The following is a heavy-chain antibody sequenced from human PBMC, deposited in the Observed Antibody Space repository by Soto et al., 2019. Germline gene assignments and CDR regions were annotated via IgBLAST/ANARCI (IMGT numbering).Heavy chain of an antibody. CDR2: ISGSGDNT. CDR1: GFSFDDYA. V-gene: IGHV3-43*02. Sequence: LRLSCAASGFSFDDYAMTWVRQAAGQGLEWVSAISGSGDNTYYADSVKGRFTISRNNTKNSRYLQRPSLTTEDTAWYYCARDSYEFWTGQKRYLDSWGQGTLVTVSS. CDR3: ARDSYEFWTGQKRYLDS. J-gene: IGHJ4*02. D-gene: IGHD3-3*01.